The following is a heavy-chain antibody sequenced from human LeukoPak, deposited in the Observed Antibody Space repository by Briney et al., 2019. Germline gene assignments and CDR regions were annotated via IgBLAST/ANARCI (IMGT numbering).Heavy chain of an antibody. CDR3: ARGSGVSSDY. D-gene: IGHD3-10*01. V-gene: IGHV4-59*01. J-gene: IGHJ4*02. Sequence: SATLSLTFTGAGGAFTIYCWRWIRQPPGKGLGWIGYTYYSRSTNYNSSLNCLVTISVDTSKNQFSLKLTSVTAADRAVYYCARGSGVSSDYWGEGTLVTVSS. CDR2: TYYSRST. CDR1: GGAFTIYC.